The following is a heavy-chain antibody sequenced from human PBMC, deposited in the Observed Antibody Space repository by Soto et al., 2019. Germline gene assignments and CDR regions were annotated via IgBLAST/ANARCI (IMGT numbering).Heavy chain of an antibody. J-gene: IGHJ6*02. CDR2: ISSDSIYT. D-gene: IGHD3-10*01. CDR3: ARDSTGSGLDYGMDV. CDR1: GFTFNDHY. Sequence: QVQLVESGGGLVKPGGSLRLSCAASGFTFNDHYMTWIRQAPGKGLEWVSFISSDSIYTNSADSVKGRFTISRDNAKNLLYLQMSSLRAEDTAVYYCARDSTGSGLDYGMDVWGQGTTVAVSS. V-gene: IGHV3-11*06.